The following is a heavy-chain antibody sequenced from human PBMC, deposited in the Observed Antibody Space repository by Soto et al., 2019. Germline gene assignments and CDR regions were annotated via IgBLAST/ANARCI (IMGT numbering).Heavy chain of an antibody. CDR3: ARAKSNYQTFD. Sequence: SETLSLTCTVSGGSISSYYWSWIRQPPGKGLEWIGYIYYSGSTTYNPSLRSRVTMSLDTSKNQLSRRLSPGTEADTAGYYCARAKSNYQTFD. J-gene: IGHJ4*01. V-gene: IGHV4-59*01. CDR1: GGSISSYY. D-gene: IGHD4-4*01. CDR2: IYYSGST.